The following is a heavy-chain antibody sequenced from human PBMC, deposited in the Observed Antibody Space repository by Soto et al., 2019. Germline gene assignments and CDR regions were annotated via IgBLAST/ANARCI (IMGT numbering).Heavy chain of an antibody. V-gene: IGHV4-39*01. D-gene: IGHD6-13*01. J-gene: IGHJ4*02. Sequence: SENLSLTCTVSGGSISRSSYYWGWIRQPPGKGLEWIGSIYYSGSTYYNPSLKSRVTISVDTSKNQFSLKLSSVTAADTAAYYCARGGYSSSWYLSYLDYWGQGTLVTVSS. CDR1: GGSISRSSYY. CDR3: ARGGYSSSWYLSYLDY. CDR2: IYYSGST.